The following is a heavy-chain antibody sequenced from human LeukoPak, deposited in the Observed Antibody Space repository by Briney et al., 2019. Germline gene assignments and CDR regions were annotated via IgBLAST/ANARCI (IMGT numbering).Heavy chain of an antibody. V-gene: IGHV3-7*01. CDR2: IKQDGNKK. D-gene: IGHD1-7*01. J-gene: IGHJ4*02. CDR3: ARDGDYDWNYRSGFDY. Sequence: GGSLRLSCAASGFTFNSYWMAWVRQAPGKGLEWVANIKQDGNKKYYVDSVKGRYTISRDNAKNSLYLQMNSLRVEDTAVYYCARDGDYDWNYRSGFDYWGQGTLVTVSS. CDR1: GFTFNSYW.